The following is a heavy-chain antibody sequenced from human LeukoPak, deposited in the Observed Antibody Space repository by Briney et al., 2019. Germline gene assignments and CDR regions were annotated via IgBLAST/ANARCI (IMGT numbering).Heavy chain of an antibody. CDR3: ARVTTIFGGSDTFDI. CDR1: GYTFTGYY. V-gene: IGHV1-46*01. Sequence: ASVKVSCKASGYTFTGYYMHWVRQAPGQGLEWMGMISPSGGRTSYAQNFQDRVTMTWDTSTSTVYMELSSLRSEGTAVYYCARVTTIFGGSDTFDIWGQGTMVTVSS. CDR2: ISPSGGRT. D-gene: IGHD3-3*01. J-gene: IGHJ3*02.